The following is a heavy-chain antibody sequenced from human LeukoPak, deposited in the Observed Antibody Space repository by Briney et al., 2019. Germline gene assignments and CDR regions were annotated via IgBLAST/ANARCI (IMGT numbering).Heavy chain of an antibody. D-gene: IGHD7-27*01. V-gene: IGHV3-23*01. CDR3: ATERNWVFDY. CDR1: GCTFSSYA. CDR2: ITGSGGST. J-gene: IGHJ4*02. Sequence: GGSLRLSCAASGCTFSSYAMSWVRQAPGKGLEGASAITGSGGSTYYAHSVKGRLTISRDNSKNTLYVQMNSLRAEDTAVYYCATERNWVFDYWGQGTLVTVSS.